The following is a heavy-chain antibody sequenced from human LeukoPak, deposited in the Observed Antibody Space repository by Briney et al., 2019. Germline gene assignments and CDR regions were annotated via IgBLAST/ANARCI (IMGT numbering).Heavy chain of an antibody. D-gene: IGHD2-2*01. Sequence: PGGSLRLSCSTSGFTFSSYGMHWVRQAPGKGLEWVAFIRYDGSNKYYADSVKGRFTISRDNSKNTLYLQMNSLRAEDTAVYYCAKSGGVGPAFFDYWGQGTLVTVSS. CDR1: GFTFSSYG. V-gene: IGHV3-30*02. CDR2: IRYDGSNK. CDR3: AKSGGVGPAFFDY. J-gene: IGHJ4*02.